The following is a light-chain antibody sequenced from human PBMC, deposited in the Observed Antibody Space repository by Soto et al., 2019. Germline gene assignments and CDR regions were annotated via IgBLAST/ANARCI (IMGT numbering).Light chain of an antibody. V-gene: IGKV3-20*01. CDR2: GAS. Sequence: EIVLTQSPGTLSLSPGERATLSCRASQNVSSNLLVWYQQHPGQAPRLLIYGASSRATGIPNRFSGSGSGTDFTLTISRLEPEDFAVYYCQQYGNSPQTFGQGTKVDIK. J-gene: IGKJ1*01. CDR3: QQYGNSPQT. CDR1: QNVSSNL.